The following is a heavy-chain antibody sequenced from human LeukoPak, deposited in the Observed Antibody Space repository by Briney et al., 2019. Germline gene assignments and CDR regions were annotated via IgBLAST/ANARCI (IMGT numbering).Heavy chain of an antibody. CDR2: ISGSGGST. D-gene: IGHD2-2*01. J-gene: IGHJ4*02. V-gene: IGHV3-23*01. CDR1: GFTFSSYA. Sequence: QAGGSLRLSCAASGFTFSSYAMSWVRQAPGKGLEWVSAISGSGGSTYYADSVKGRFTISRDNSKNTLYPQMNSLRAEDTAVYYCAKRPETLPAASHASDYWGQGTLVTVSS. CDR3: AKRPETLPAASHASDY.